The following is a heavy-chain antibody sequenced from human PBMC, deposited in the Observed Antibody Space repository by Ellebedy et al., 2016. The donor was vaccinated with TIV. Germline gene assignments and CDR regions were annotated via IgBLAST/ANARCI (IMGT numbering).Heavy chain of an antibody. Sequence: MPLETLSLTCAVSGGSISSADNWWSWVRQPPGKGLEWIGEIFHSGDTHYSPSLKGRVTMSVDKSQNQFSLKVNSVTAADTAVYYCARDDPSGWLDPWGQGTLVTVSS. CDR3: ARDDPSGWLDP. CDR1: GGSISSADNW. J-gene: IGHJ5*02. V-gene: IGHV4-4*02. CDR2: IFHSGDT. D-gene: IGHD3-10*01.